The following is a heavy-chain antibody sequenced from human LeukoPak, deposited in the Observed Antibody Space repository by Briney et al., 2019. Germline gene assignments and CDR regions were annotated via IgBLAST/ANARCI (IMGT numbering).Heavy chain of an antibody. CDR1: GFTFDDYA. J-gene: IGHJ4*02. D-gene: IGHD6-19*01. CDR3: AKDIGSGWSFDY. Sequence: GGSLRLSCAASGFTFDDYAMHWVRQAPGKGLEWVSLIRGDGTTAYYADSVKGRLTISRDNSKNSLYLQMNSLRTGDTALYYCAKDIGSGWSFDYWGQGTLVTVSS. V-gene: IGHV3-43*02. CDR2: IRGDGTTA.